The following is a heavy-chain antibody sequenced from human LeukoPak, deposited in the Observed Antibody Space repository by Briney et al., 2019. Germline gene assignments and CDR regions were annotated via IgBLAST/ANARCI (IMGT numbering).Heavy chain of an antibody. CDR3: QSRFLEWLLDY. D-gene: IGHD3-3*01. CDR2: IYDSGST. J-gene: IGHJ4*02. CDR1: CGSISSNNYF. V-gene: IGHV4-39*01. Sequence: ETLSLTCTVSCGSISSNNYFWGWIRQPPGKGLEWIGSIYDSGSTYYNPSLKSRVTISVDTSKNQFSLKLNSVTAADTAMYYCQSRFLEWLLDYWGQGTLVTVSS.